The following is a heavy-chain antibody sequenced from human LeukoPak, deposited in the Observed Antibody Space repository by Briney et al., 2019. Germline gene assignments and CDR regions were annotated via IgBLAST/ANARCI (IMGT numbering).Heavy chain of an antibody. CDR1: GGSFSGYY. CDR2: INHSGST. CDR3: ARRRPLFCGSGSYYTCSASNYLDY. Sequence: ASETLSLTCAVYGGSFSGYYWSWIRQPPGKGLEWIGEINHSGSTNYNPSLKSRVTISVDTSKNQFSLKLSSVTAADTAVDYCARRRPLFCGSGSYYTCSASNYLDYWGQGTVFNVSA. D-gene: IGHD3-10*01. J-gene: IGHJ4*02. V-gene: IGHV4-34*01.